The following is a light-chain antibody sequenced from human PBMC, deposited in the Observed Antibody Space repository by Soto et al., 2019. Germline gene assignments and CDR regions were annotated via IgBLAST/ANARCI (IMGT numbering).Light chain of an antibody. J-gene: IGKJ4*01. V-gene: IGKV1-33*01. CDR1: QDITNY. CDR2: DAS. CDR3: QQYDKLPLT. Sequence: DIQMTQSPSSLFASVGDRVTITCQASQDITNYLNWYQQKPGKAPKLLIYDASNLETGVPSRFSGSGSGTDFTFTISSLQPEDIATYDCQQYDKLPLTFGGGTKVEIK.